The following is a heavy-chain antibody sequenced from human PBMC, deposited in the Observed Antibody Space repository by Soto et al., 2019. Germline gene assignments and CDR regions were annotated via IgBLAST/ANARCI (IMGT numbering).Heavy chain of an antibody. CDR1: GFTFDDYA. J-gene: IGHJ4*02. D-gene: IGHD6-19*01. CDR3: AKDMNSSGPLRSFDY. V-gene: IGHV3-9*01. CDR2: ISWNSGSI. Sequence: EVQLVESGGGLVQPGRSLRLSCAASGFTFDDYAMHWVRQAPGKGLEWVSGISWNSGSIGYADSVKGRFTISRDNAKNSLYLQMNSLRAEDTVLYYCAKDMNSSGPLRSFDYWGQGTLVTVSS.